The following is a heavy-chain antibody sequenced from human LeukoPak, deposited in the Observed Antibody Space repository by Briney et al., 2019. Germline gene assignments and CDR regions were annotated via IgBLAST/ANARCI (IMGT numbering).Heavy chain of an antibody. CDR3: ASDRGSYFDY. D-gene: IGHD1-26*01. CDR2: IYTSGST. CDR1: GGSISSGSYY. V-gene: IGHV4-61*02. Sequence: SETLSLTCTVSGGSISSGSYYWSWIRQPAGKGLEWIGRIYTSGSTNYNPSLKSRVTISVDTSKNQFSLKLNSVTAADTAVYYCASDRGSYFDYWGQGTLVTVSS. J-gene: IGHJ4*02.